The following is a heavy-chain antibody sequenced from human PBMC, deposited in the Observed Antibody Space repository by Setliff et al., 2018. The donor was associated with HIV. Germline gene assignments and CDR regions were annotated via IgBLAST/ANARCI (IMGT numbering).Heavy chain of an antibody. CDR3: AKDRNPWDSSYYRDV. CDR2: IRYDGSDK. CDR1: GFTFSSYG. Sequence: PGGSLRLSCAASGFTFSSYGMHWVRQAPGKGLEWVTFIRYDGSDKYYADSVKGRFTISRDNSKNTLYLQMNSLRTEDTAVYYCAKDRNPWDSSYYRDVWGKGTTVTVSS. V-gene: IGHV3-30*02. J-gene: IGHJ6*03. D-gene: IGHD1-26*01.